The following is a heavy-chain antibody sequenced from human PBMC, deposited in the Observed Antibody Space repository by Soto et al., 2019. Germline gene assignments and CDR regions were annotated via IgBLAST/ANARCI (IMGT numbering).Heavy chain of an antibody. CDR1: GGTFSSYA. J-gene: IGHJ6*02. D-gene: IGHD3-10*01. CDR3: ARHYYGSGSYPYYYYGMDV. Sequence: QVQLVQSGAEVKKPGSSVKVSCKASGGTFSSYAISWVRQAPGQGLEWMGGIIPIFGTANYAQKFQGRVTITADKSTNTAYMELSSLRSEDTAVYYCARHYYGSGSYPYYYYGMDVWGQGTTVTVSS. CDR2: IIPIFGTA. V-gene: IGHV1-69*06.